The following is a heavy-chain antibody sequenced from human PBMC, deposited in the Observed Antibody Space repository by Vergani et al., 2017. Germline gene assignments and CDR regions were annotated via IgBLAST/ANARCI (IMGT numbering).Heavy chain of an antibody. CDR1: GGTFSSYA. Sequence: QVQLVQSGAEVKKPGSSVKVSCKASGGTFSSYAISWVRQAPGQGLEWMGGISTIFGTANYAQEFQGRVTITADESTITAYMELSSLRSEDTAVYYCAGDEHDYYDSSCYYFSLGYFDLWGRGTLVTVSS. V-gene: IGHV1-69*01. J-gene: IGHJ2*01. CDR3: AGDEHDYYDSSCYYFSLGYFDL. CDR2: ISTIFGTA. D-gene: IGHD3-22*01.